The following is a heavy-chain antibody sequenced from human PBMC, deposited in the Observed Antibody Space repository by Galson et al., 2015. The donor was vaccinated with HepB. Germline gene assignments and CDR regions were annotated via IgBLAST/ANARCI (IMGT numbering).Heavy chain of an antibody. J-gene: IGHJ4*02. CDR2: ISSAGNTQ. CDR1: GFIFNTYT. CDR3: VRDAMGRGSGSYSAFDY. Sequence: SLRLSCAASGFIFNTYTMHWVRQAPGKGLEWVAAISSAGNTQFHADSVKGRFTFSRDNSENILYLEIDSLRVEDTAVYYCVRDAMGRGSGSYSAFDYWGQGTLVAVS. V-gene: IGHV3-30*04. D-gene: IGHD1-26*01.